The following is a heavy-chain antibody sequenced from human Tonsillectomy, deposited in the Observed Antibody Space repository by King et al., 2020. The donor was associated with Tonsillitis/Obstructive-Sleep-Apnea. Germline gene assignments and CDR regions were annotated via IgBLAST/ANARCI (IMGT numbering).Heavy chain of an antibody. V-gene: IGHV3-33*01. J-gene: IGHJ3*02. CDR1: GFTFSSYC. CDR3: ARGITIFGVDAFDI. Sequence: VQLVESGGGVVQPGRSLRLSCSASGFTFSSYCMHWVRQAPGKGLEGVAVIWYDGSNKYYADSVKGRFTISRDNSKNTLYLQMNSLRAEDTAVYYCARGITIFGVDAFDIWGQGTMVTVSS. CDR2: IWYDGSNK. D-gene: IGHD3-3*01.